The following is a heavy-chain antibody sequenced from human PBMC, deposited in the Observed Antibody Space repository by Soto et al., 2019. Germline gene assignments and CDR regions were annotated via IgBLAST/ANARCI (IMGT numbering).Heavy chain of an antibody. J-gene: IGHJ4*02. D-gene: IGHD6-19*01. CDR2: IYYSGST. Sequence: SETLSLTCTVSGGSVTSGIYYWSWIRQPPGKGLEWIGYIYYSGSTNYNPSLKSRVTISVDMSKNQISLKLSSVTAADTAVYYCARDQGIAVAVFDYWGQGTLVTVSS. CDR3: ARDQGIAVAVFDY. CDR1: GGSVTSGIYY. V-gene: IGHV4-61*01.